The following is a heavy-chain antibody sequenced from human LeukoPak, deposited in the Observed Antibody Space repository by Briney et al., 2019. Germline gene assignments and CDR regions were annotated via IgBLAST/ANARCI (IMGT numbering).Heavy chain of an antibody. CDR3: AKDKGPYYDSSGYTDY. D-gene: IGHD3-22*01. Sequence: GGSLRLSCAASGFTLSNAWMNWVRQAPGKGLEWVAFIRYDGSNKYYADSVKGRFTISRDNSKNTLYLQMNSLRAEDTAVYYCAKDKGPYYDSSGYTDYWGQGTLVTVSS. J-gene: IGHJ4*02. V-gene: IGHV3-30*02. CDR2: IRYDGSNK. CDR1: GFTLSNAW.